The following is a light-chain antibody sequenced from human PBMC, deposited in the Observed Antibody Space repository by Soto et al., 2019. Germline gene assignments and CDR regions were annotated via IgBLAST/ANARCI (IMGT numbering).Light chain of an antibody. J-gene: IGLJ2*01. CDR3: AAWEDSLNGVL. CDR1: SSNIGSNP. CDR2: NNN. Sequence: QSVLTQPPSASGTPGQSVTISCSGSSSNIGSNPVHWDQQLTGTAHKLLIHNNNQRPSGVPDRFSGSKSGTSASLAISGLESEDEADYYCAAWEDSLNGVLFGGGTPLTVL. V-gene: IGLV1-44*01.